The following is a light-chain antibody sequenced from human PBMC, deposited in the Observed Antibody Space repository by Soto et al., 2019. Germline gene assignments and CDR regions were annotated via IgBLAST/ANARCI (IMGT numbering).Light chain of an antibody. CDR2: GAS. CDR1: QSVSSTY. CDR3: QQYGGSPPIT. Sequence: VLTQSPGTLSLSPGERATLSCRAGQSVSSTYLAWYQHKPGQAPRLLIYGASRRATGIPDRFSGSGSGTDFTLTISRLEPEDFAVYYCQQYGGSPPITFGQGTRLEIK. V-gene: IGKV3-20*01. J-gene: IGKJ5*01.